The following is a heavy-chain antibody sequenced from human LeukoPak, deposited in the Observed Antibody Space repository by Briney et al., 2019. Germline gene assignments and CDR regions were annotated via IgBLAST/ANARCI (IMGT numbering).Heavy chain of an antibody. V-gene: IGHV3-53*01. CDR1: GFTIRSYY. CDR3: ARDCDFLTSYGMDV. CDR2: IYGGGIT. Sequence: GGSLRLSCAASGFTIRSYYMNWVRQAPGRGLEWVSIIYGGGITYYADSVKGRFTISRDNPKNTFHLQMHGLRAEDTAVYYCARDCDFLTSYGMDVWGKGTTVIVSS. J-gene: IGHJ6*04. D-gene: IGHD3-9*01.